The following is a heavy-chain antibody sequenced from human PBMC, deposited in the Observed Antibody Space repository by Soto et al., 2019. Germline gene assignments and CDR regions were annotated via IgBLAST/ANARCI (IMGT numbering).Heavy chain of an antibody. CDR1: GYVFTSYG. CDR2: INTYNGNT. D-gene: IGHD3-16*01. CDR3: VLVEVYVTPGPQDV. J-gene: IGHJ6*02. Sequence: QVQLVQSGAEVKNPGASVKVSCKTSGYVFTSYGIGWARQAPGQGLEWMGWINTYNGNTNYAQNLQGRVTLTTDTSTSTAYMELSSLRSNDTAIYLCVLVEVYVTPGPQDVWGQGTTVNVSS. V-gene: IGHV1-18*01.